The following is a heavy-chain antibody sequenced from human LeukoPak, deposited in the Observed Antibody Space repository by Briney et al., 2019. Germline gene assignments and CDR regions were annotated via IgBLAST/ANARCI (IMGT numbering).Heavy chain of an antibody. CDR2: INPNSGGT. V-gene: IGHV1-2*02. CDR1: GYTFTVYY. CDR3: ARSYGEADAFDI. Sequence: ASVKVSCKASGYTFTVYYMHWVRQAPGQGLEWMGWINPNSGGTNYAQTFQGRVTMTRDTSISTAYMERGRLRSDDTAVYYCARSYGEADAFDIWGQGTMVTVSS. D-gene: IGHD3-10*01. J-gene: IGHJ3*02.